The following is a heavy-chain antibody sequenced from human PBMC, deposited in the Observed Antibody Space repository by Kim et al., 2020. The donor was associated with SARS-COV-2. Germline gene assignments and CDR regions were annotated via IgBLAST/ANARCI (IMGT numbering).Heavy chain of an antibody. CDR2: IYYSGST. J-gene: IGHJ3*01. D-gene: IGHD3-22*01. CDR3: ATPYGSGYHGFHL. V-gene: IGHV4-39*01. CDR1: GGSIRSSIYY. Sequence: SETLSLTCAVSGGSIRSSIYYWGWIRQPPGRGLEWIGSIYYSGSTYYNPSFKSRVAISVDASKNQFSLKMSSLTAADTAVFYCATPYGSGYHGFHLWGQGTMVTVSS.